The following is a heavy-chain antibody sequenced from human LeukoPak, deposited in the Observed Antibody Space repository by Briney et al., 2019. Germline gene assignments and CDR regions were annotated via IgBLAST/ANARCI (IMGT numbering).Heavy chain of an antibody. CDR3: ARERWREPMDV. CDR2: ISYDGSNK. Sequence: GGSLRLSCAASGFTFSSYAMHWVRQAPGKGLEWVAVISYDGSNKYYADSVKGRFTISRDNSKNTLYLQMNSLRAEDTAVYYCARERWREPMDVWGKGTTVTISS. V-gene: IGHV3-30*04. CDR1: GFTFSSYA. D-gene: IGHD1-14*01. J-gene: IGHJ6*03.